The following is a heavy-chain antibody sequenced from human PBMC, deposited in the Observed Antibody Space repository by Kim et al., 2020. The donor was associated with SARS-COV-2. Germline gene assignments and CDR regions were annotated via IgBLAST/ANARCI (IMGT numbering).Heavy chain of an antibody. CDR3: AKERKVAGLILYNWFDP. CDR2: ISGSGGST. J-gene: IGHJ5*02. V-gene: IGHV3-23*01. Sequence: GGSLRLSCAASGFTFSSYAMSWVRQAPGKGLEWVSAISGSGGSTYYADSVKGRFTISRDNSKNTLYLQMNSLRAEDTAVYYCAKERKVAGLILYNWFDPWGQGTLVTVSS. D-gene: IGHD6-19*01. CDR1: GFTFSSYA.